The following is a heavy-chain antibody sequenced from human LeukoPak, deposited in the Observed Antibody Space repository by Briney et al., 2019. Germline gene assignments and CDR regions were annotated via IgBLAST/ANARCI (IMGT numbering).Heavy chain of an antibody. J-gene: IGHJ5*02. CDR2: INTNTGNP. CDR1: GYTFTSYA. CDR3: ARGYYGSGSYYWFDP. D-gene: IGHD3-10*01. Sequence: ASVKVSCKASGYTFTSYAMNWVRQAPGQGLEWMGWINTNTGNPTYAQGFTGRFVFSLDTSVSTAYLQISSLKAEDTAVYYCARGYYGSGSYYWFDPWGQGTLVTVSS. V-gene: IGHV7-4-1*02.